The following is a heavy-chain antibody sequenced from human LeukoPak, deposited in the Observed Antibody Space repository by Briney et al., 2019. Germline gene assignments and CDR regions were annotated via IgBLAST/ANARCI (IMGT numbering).Heavy chain of an antibody. CDR3: ARANYYGSGSYYKVNPHFDY. D-gene: IGHD3-10*01. J-gene: IGHJ4*02. V-gene: IGHV4-39*07. CDR2: IYYSGNT. Sequence: PSETLSLTCTVSGGSISSSSYYWGWIRQPPGKGLEWIGTIYYSGNTYYNPSLKSRVTISGDTSKNQFSLKLSSVTAADTAVYYCARANYYGSGSYYKVNPHFDYWGQGTLVTVSS. CDR1: GGSISSSSYY.